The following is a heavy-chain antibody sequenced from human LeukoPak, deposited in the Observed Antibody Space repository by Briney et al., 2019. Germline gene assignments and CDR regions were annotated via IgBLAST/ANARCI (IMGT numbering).Heavy chain of an antibody. CDR2: INHSGST. D-gene: IGHD3-3*01. Sequence: PXKGLEWIGEINHSGSTNYNPSLKSRVTISVDTSKNQFSLKLSSVTAADTAVYYCARGLSGYFDYWGQGTLVTVSS. V-gene: IGHV4-34*01. CDR3: ARGLSGYFDY. J-gene: IGHJ4*02.